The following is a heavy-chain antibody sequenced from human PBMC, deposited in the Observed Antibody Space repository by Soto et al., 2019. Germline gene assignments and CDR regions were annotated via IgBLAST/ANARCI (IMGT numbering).Heavy chain of an antibody. CDR1: GLTVSSNY. V-gene: IGHV3-66*04. CDR2: LYSAGST. D-gene: IGHD6-13*01. J-gene: IGHJ3*02. Sequence: GGSLRLSCAASGLTVSSNYMSWVRQAPGKGLEWVSILYSAGSTYYADSVKGRFTISRDNSKNTLYLQMNSLRAEDTAVYYCARPSLGDAFDIWGQGTMVTVSS. CDR3: ARPSLGDAFDI.